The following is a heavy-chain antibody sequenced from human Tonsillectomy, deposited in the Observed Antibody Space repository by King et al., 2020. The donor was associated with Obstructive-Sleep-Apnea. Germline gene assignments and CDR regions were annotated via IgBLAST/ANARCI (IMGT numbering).Heavy chain of an antibody. V-gene: IGHV3-9*01. CDR1: GFTFDDYA. Sequence: VQLVESGGGLAQPGRSLRLSCAASGFTFDDYAMHWVRQAPGKGLEWVSCISWNSGSIGYADSVKGRFTISRDNAKNSLFLQRKSLRAEDTAFYYCAKGGYSSSWDWGQGTLVTVSS. J-gene: IGHJ4*02. D-gene: IGHD6-13*01. CDR2: ISWNSGSI. CDR3: AKGGYSSSWD.